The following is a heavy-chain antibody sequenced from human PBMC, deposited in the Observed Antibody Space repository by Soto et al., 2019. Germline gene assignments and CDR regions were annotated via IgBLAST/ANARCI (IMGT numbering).Heavy chain of an antibody. D-gene: IGHD3-10*01. Sequence: GESLKISCKGSGYSFTSYWIGWVRQMPGKGLEWMEIIYPGDSDTRYSPSFQGQVTISADKSISTAYLQWSSLKASDTAMYYCARHEGYYGSPAAGLFDYWGQGTLVTVSS. CDR2: IYPGDSDT. CDR3: ARHEGYYGSPAAGLFDY. V-gene: IGHV5-51*01. J-gene: IGHJ4*02. CDR1: GYSFTSYW.